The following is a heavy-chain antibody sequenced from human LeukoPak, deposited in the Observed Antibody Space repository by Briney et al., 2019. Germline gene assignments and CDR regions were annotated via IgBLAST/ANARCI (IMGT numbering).Heavy chain of an antibody. J-gene: IGHJ4*02. CDR3: ARVTGYMIEDYFDY. V-gene: IGHV4-59*01. CDR1: GGSISSYY. Sequence: SETLSLTCTVSGGSISSYYWSWIRQPPGKGLEWIGDIYYSGSTNYNPSLKSRVTISVDTSKNQFALRLSSVTAADTAVYYCARVTGYMIEDYFDYWGQGTLVTVSS. CDR2: IYYSGST. D-gene: IGHD3-22*01.